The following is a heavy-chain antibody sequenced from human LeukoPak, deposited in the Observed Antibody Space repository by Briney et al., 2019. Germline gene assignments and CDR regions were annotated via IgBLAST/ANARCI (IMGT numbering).Heavy chain of an antibody. CDR3: ARLDMIAAAGKWFDP. D-gene: IGHD6-13*01. V-gene: IGHV5-51*01. Sequence: GESLKISCKGSGYSFTSYWIGWVRQMPGKGLEWMGIIYPGDSDTRYSPSFQGQVTISADKSISTAYLQWSSLKASDTAMYYCARLDMIAAAGKWFDPWGQGTLVTVSS. CDR2: IYPGDSDT. CDR1: GYSFTSYW. J-gene: IGHJ5*02.